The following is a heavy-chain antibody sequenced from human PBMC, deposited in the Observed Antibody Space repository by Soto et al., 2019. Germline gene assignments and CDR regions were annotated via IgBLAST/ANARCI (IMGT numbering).Heavy chain of an antibody. CDR3: AGGSYYYDSSGYYQGGIYYYYYGMDV. J-gene: IGHJ6*02. D-gene: IGHD3-22*01. CDR2: IYYSGST. Sequence: SETLSLTCTVSGGSISSYYWSWIRQPPGKGLEWIGYIYYSGSTNYNPSLKSRVTISVDTSKNQFSLKLSSVTAADTAVYYCAGGSYYYDSSGYYQGGIYYYYYGMDVWGQGTTVTVSS. V-gene: IGHV4-59*01. CDR1: GGSISSYY.